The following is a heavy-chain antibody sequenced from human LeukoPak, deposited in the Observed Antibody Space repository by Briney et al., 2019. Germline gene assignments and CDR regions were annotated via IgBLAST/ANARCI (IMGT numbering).Heavy chain of an antibody. CDR2: TYYRSKWHN. CDR3: ARAGGTFDN. D-gene: IGHD1-1*01. V-gene: IGHV6-1*01. CDR1: GDSVSSKSAS. J-gene: IGHJ4*02. Sequence: SQTLSLTCAISGDSVSSKSASWNWISQSPSRGLEWLGRTYYRSKWHNEYAVSVKSRTSINPDTSKNQFSLQLSSVTPEDTAVYYCARAGGTFDNWGQGTLVTVSS.